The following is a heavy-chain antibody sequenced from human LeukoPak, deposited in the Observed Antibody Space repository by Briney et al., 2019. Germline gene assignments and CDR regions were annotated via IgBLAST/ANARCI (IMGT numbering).Heavy chain of an antibody. CDR1: GFTFSSYF. CDR3: ARNDYGDFV. Sequence: PGGSLRLSCAASGFTFSSYFLSWVRQAPGKGLEWVSVISDNGAITYYAESVKGRFTISRDNSKNTLYLQMNSLRAEDTAVYYCARNDYGDFVWGQGTLITVSS. J-gene: IGHJ4*02. D-gene: IGHD4-17*01. V-gene: IGHV3-23*01. CDR2: ISDNGAIT.